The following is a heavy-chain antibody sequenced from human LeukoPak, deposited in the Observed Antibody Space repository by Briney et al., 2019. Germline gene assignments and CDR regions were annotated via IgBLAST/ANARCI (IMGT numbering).Heavy chain of an antibody. CDR1: GGSFSGYY. D-gene: IGHD6-13*01. CDR2: INHSGST. J-gene: IGHJ4*02. V-gene: IGHV4-34*01. CDR3: ARSPVAAAVPFDN. Sequence: PSETLSLTCAVYGGSFSGYYWSWIRQPPGKGLEWIGEINHSGSTNYNPSLKSRVTISVDTSKNQFSLKLSSVTAADTAVYYCARSPVAAAVPFDNWGQGALVTVSS.